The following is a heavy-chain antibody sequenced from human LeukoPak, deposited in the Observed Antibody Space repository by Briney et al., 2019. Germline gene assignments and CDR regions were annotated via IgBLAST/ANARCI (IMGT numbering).Heavy chain of an antibody. Sequence: GGSLRLSCVGSGFTFRSHAMGWVRQAPEKGLEFVSVIYENGGTTYYADSVKGRFSISRDNSKNTLYLQMDSLRGEDTAVYYCAKDFRIGYSAHFDYWGQGALVTVSS. CDR3: AKDFRIGYSAHFDY. CDR1: GFTFRSHA. V-gene: IGHV3-23*01. J-gene: IGHJ4*02. CDR2: IYENGGTT. D-gene: IGHD2-21*01.